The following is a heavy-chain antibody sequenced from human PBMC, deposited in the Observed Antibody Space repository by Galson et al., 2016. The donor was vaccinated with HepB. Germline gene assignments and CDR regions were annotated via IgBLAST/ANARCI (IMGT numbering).Heavy chain of an antibody. V-gene: IGHV3-7*01. CDR3: ATFIEEHSSFES. Sequence: SLRLSCAASGFTFTTYWMSWVRQAPGKGLEWVANIKQDESEKFYVDSVKGRFTVSRDNAKNSLFLQMRSLRAEDTAVYFCATFIEEHSSFESWGQGTLVTVSS. CDR2: IKQDESEK. J-gene: IGHJ4*02. D-gene: IGHD1/OR15-1a*01. CDR1: GFTFTTYW.